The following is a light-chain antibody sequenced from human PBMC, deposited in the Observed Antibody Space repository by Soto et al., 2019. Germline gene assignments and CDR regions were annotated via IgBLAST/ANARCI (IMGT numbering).Light chain of an antibody. V-gene: IGKV1-39*01. CDR3: QQSYNSPQT. Sequence: DIQMTQSPSSLSASVGYEVTITCRSSHTIMTYLNWYQLKPGKPPRLLIYAASSLQSGVPSRFSGSGSGTDFTLTINSLQPEDFATYSCQQSYNSPQTFGQGTKVDI. CDR1: HTIMTY. CDR2: AAS. J-gene: IGKJ1*01.